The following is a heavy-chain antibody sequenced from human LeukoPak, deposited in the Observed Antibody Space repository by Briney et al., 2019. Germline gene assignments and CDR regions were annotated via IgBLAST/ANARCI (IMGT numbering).Heavy chain of an antibody. D-gene: IGHD3-3*01. CDR2: ISGSGGST. CDR3: AKRPYYDFWSGYLY. CDR1: GFTFSSYS. Sequence: PGGSLRLSCAASGFTFSSYSMNWVRQAPGKGLEWVSAISGSGGSTYYADSVKGRFTISRDNSKNTLYLQMNSLRAEDTAVYYCAKRPYYDFWSGYLYWGQGTLVTVSS. V-gene: IGHV3-23*01. J-gene: IGHJ4*02.